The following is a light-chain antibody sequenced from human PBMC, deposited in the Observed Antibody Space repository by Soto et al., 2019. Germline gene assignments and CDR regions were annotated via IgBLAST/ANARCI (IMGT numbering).Light chain of an antibody. Sequence: DIVMTQSPDSLAVSLGERATINCKSSQSVLYNSNNKNYLAWYQQKPGQPPKLLIYWASTRESGVPDRFSGSGSATDFTLTISSLQADDVAFYYCQQYYSSWTFGQGTKVEIK. CDR3: QQYYSSWT. V-gene: IGKV4-1*01. J-gene: IGKJ1*01. CDR1: QSVLYNSNNKNY. CDR2: WAS.